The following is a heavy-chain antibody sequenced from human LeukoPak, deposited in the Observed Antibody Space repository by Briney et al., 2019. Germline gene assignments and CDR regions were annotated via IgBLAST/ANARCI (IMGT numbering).Heavy chain of an antibody. Sequence: GGSLRLSCAASGFTFYSYAMSWVRQAPGKGLEWVSAIGVSGTGTYYADSVKGRFTISRDDSKNTLYLQMNSLRAEDTAVYYCASGKYGSSWYAYWGQGTLVTVSS. V-gene: IGHV3-23*01. CDR2: IGVSGTGT. CDR3: ASGKYGSSWYAY. D-gene: IGHD6-13*01. J-gene: IGHJ4*02. CDR1: GFTFYSYA.